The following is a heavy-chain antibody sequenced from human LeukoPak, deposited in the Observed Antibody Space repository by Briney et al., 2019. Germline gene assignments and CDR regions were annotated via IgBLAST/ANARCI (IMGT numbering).Heavy chain of an antibody. CDR2: IYYSGST. V-gene: IGHV4-30-4*01. Sequence: PSETLSLTCTVSGGSISSGNYYWSWLRQPPGKGLEWIGYIYYSGSTYYNPSLKSRVTISADTSKNQYSLKLSSVTAADTAVYYCARDTRYCSSTSCRYFDLWGRGTLVTVSS. J-gene: IGHJ2*01. CDR1: GGSISSGNYY. D-gene: IGHD2-2*01. CDR3: ARDTRYCSSTSCRYFDL.